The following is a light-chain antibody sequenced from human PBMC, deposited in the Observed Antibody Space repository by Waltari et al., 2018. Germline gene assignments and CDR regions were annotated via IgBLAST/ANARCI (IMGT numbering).Light chain of an antibody. CDR2: DAS. J-gene: IGKJ1*01. CDR1: QSVSSY. CDR3: QQYGSSPGT. Sequence: EIVLTQSPATLSLSPGERATLSCRASQSVSSYLAWYQQKPGQAPRLLIDDASNRATGIPARFSGSGSGTDFTLTISSLEPEDFAVYYCQQYGSSPGTFGQGTKVEIK. V-gene: IGKV3-11*01.